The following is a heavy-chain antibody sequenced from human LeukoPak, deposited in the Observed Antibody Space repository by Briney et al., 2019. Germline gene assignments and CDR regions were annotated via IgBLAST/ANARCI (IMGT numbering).Heavy chain of an antibody. Sequence: ASVKVSCKASGYTFTRYNMYWVRQAPGQGLEWMGIINPSGGSTSYAQKYQGRVTMTRDTSTSTVYMELSSLRSEDTAVYYCAREIRYGDSTVDVWGQGTTVTVSS. CDR1: GYTFTRYN. CDR2: INPSGGST. V-gene: IGHV1-46*03. D-gene: IGHD4-17*01. J-gene: IGHJ6*02. CDR3: AREIRYGDSTVDV.